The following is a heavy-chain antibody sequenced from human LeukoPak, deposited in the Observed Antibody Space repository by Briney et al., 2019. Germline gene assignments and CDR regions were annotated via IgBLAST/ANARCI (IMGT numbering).Heavy chain of an antibody. Sequence: SETLSLTCTVSGGSISSSSYYWSWIRQPAGKGLEWIGRIYTSGSTNYNPSLKSRVTISVDTSKNQFSLKLSSVTAADTAVYYCARDLFWIAAANTNNNAFDIWGQGTMVTVSS. CDR2: IYTSGST. J-gene: IGHJ3*02. CDR3: ARDLFWIAAANTNNNAFDI. CDR1: GGSISSSSYY. D-gene: IGHD6-13*01. V-gene: IGHV4-61*02.